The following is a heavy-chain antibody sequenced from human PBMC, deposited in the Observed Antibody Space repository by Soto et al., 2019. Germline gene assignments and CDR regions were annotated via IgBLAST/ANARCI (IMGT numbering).Heavy chain of an antibody. CDR1: GFTVSNYA. V-gene: IGHV3-23*01. CDR2: ISGSGGSS. CDR3: AKKSTDSSRYSDY. D-gene: IGHD2-2*01. J-gene: IGHJ4*02. Sequence: EVQLLESGGGLVQPGGSRRLSCATSGFTVSNYAMSWVRQAPGKGLEWVSGISGSGGSSYYADSVKGRFTISRDNSKNTLNLQMDSLRAEDTAVYYCAKKSTDSSRYSDYWGQGTVVTVSS.